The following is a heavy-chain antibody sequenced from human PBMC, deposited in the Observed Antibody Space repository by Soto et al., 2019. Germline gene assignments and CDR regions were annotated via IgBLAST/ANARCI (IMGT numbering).Heavy chain of an antibody. CDR1: GFSFSIFA. J-gene: IGHJ5*02. Sequence: EVQLLESGGGLVQPGGSLRLSCAASGFSFSIFAMSWVRQAPGKGLEWVSSISASGGSTFYADSVRGRFTISRDNSKNTLYLQMNSLTPEDTAVYYCARCPNGVCSWGQGTLVSVSS. CDR3: ARCPNGVCS. V-gene: IGHV3-23*01. CDR2: ISASGGST. D-gene: IGHD2-8*01.